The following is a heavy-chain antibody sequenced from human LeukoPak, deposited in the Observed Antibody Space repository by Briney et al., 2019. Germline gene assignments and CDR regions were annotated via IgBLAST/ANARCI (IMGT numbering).Heavy chain of an antibody. D-gene: IGHD3-22*01. Sequence: GGSLRLSCAAPGFTFSSYSMNWVRQAPGKGLEWVSSISSSSSYIYYADSVKGRFTISRDNAKNSLYLQMNSLRAEDTAVYYCARIGDLYYDSSGYNDYWGQGTLVTVSS. CDR2: ISSSSSYI. J-gene: IGHJ4*02. CDR1: GFTFSSYS. CDR3: ARIGDLYYDSSGYNDY. V-gene: IGHV3-21*01.